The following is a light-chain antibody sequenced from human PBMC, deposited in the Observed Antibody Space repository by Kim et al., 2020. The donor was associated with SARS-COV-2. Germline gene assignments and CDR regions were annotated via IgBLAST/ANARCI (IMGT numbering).Light chain of an antibody. CDR2: AAS. CDR3: LQYYTYPQT. J-gene: IGKJ1*01. V-gene: IGKV1-8*01. CDR1: QGISSY. Sequence: ASPGDRVTITCRASQGISSYLGWYQQKPGKAPKLLIYAASTLQSGVPSRFSGSGSGTDFTLTISCLQSEDFATYYCLQYYTYPQTFGQGTKVDIK.